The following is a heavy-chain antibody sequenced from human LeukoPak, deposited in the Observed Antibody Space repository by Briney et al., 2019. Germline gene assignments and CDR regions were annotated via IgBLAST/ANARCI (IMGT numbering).Heavy chain of an antibody. J-gene: IGHJ4*02. CDR2: IRSKAYGGTT. CDR3: TSYYGSGSSLFDY. CDR1: GFTFGDYA. D-gene: IGHD3-10*01. V-gene: IGHV3-49*04. Sequence: PGGSLRLSCTASGFTFGDYAMSWVRQAPGKGLEWVGFIRSKAYGGTTEYAASVKGRFTISRDDSKSIAYLQMNSLKTEDTAVYYCTSYYGSGSSLFDYWGQGTLVTVSS.